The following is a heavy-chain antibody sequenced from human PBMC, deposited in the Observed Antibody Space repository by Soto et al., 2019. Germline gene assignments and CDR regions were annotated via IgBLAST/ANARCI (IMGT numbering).Heavy chain of an antibody. CDR2: ISWNSGSI. CDR3: AKDRGAAAACGTYFDY. D-gene: IGHD6-13*01. J-gene: IGHJ4*02. CDR1: GFTFDDYA. V-gene: IGHV3-9*01. Sequence: EVQLVESGGGLVQPGRSLRLSCAASGFTFDDYAMHWVRQAPGKGLEWVSGISWNSGSIGYADSVKGRFTISRDNAKNSLYLQMNSLRAEDTALYYCAKDRGAAAACGTYFDYWGQGTLVTVSS.